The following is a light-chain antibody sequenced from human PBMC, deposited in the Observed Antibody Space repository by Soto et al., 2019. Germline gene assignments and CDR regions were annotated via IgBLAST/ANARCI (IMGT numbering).Light chain of an antibody. V-gene: IGLV2-14*03. Sequence: QSVLTQPASVSGSPGQSTTISCTGTSSDVGGYNHVSWYQHHPGKAPKVIIYDVSNRPSGVSNRFSGSKSGNTASLTFSGPQAEDEADYYCSSYTSSSTYVFGTGTKVTVL. CDR1: SSDVGGYNH. CDR3: SSYTSSSTYV. J-gene: IGLJ1*01. CDR2: DVS.